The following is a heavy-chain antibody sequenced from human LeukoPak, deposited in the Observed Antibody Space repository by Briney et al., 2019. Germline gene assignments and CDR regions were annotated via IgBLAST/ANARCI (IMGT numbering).Heavy chain of an antibody. CDR3: ARAGITGTFGMGDAFDI. CDR1: GCTFTSYY. D-gene: IGHD1-7*01. J-gene: IGHJ3*02. V-gene: IGHV1-46*01. CDR2: INPSGGST. Sequence: ASVKVSCKASGCTFTSYYMHWVRQAPGQGLEWMGIINPSGGSTSYAQKFQGRVTMTRDMSTSTVYMELSSLRSDDTAVYYCARAGITGTFGMGDAFDIWGQGTMVTVSS.